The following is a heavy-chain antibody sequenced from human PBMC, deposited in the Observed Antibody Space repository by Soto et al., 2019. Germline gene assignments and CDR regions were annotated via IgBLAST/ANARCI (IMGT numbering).Heavy chain of an antibody. CDR3: ARRSPYYYGMDV. Sequence: GESLKISCKGSGYSFTSYWIGWVRQMPGKGLEWKGIIYPGESDTRYSPSFQGQVTISTDKSISNAYLQLSSLKASYTAMYYCARRSPYYYGMDVWGQGTTVTVSS. J-gene: IGHJ6*02. CDR2: IYPGESDT. CDR1: GYSFTSYW. V-gene: IGHV5-51*01.